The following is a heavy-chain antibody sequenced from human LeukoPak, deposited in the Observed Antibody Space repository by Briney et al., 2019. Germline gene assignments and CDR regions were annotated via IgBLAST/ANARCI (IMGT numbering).Heavy chain of an antibody. D-gene: IGHD2-2*01. Sequence: ASVTVSCKASGYTFTGYYMHWVRQAPGQGLEWMGWINPNNGGTNYAQKFQGRVTMTRDTSISTAYMELSRLRSDDTAVYYCARARGDIVVVPAAIWFDPWGQGTLVTVSS. V-gene: IGHV1-2*02. J-gene: IGHJ5*02. CDR2: INPNNGGT. CDR1: GYTFTGYY. CDR3: ARARGDIVVVPAAIWFDP.